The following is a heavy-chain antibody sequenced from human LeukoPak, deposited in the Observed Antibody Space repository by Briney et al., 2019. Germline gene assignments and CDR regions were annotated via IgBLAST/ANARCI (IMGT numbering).Heavy chain of an antibody. CDR2: INPNSGGT. V-gene: IGHV1-2*02. CDR3: ARYYYDSSGYLGY. D-gene: IGHD3-22*01. Sequence: GASVKVSCKASGYTFTGYYMHWVRQAPGQGLEWMGWINPNSGGTNYAQKFQGRVTMTRGTSISTAYMELSRLRSDDTAVYYCARYYYDSSGYLGYWGQGTLVTVSS. J-gene: IGHJ4*02. CDR1: GYTFTGYY.